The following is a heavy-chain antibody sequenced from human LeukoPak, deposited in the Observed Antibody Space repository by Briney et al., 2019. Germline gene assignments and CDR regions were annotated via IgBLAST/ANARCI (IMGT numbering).Heavy chain of an antibody. D-gene: IGHD3-16*01. Sequence: GGSLRLSWAASGFTFSSYAMSWVRQARGKGLEWVSGISGSGGNTYYADSVKGRFTISRDNSKNTLYLEMNSLRAEDTAVYYCAKDDGTGEGYFHHWGQGTLVTVSS. V-gene: IGHV3-23*01. CDR3: AKDDGTGEGYFHH. CDR2: ISGSGGNT. J-gene: IGHJ1*01. CDR1: GFTFSSYA.